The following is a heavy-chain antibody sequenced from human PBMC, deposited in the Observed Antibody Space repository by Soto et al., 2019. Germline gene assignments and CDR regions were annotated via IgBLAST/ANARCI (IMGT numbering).Heavy chain of an antibody. J-gene: IGHJ4*02. CDR2: IFHSGST. CDR3: AHRPIVGAAI. Sequence: QVQLQESGPGLVKPSGTLSLTCAVFGGSISNSNWWTWVRQPPGKGLDWIGEIFHSGSTNYNSSLIGRVTRSVDKANNQFSLKLSSVTAADTAVYYCAHRPIVGAAIWGQGTLVTVSS. V-gene: IGHV4-4*02. D-gene: IGHD1-26*01. CDR1: GGSISNSNW.